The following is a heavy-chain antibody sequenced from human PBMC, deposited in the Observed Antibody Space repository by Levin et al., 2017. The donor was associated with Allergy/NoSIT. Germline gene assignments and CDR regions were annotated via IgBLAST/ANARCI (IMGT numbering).Heavy chain of an antibody. CDR3: ARDRWGSGSYSNFDY. D-gene: IGHD3-10*01. J-gene: IGHJ4*02. CDR2: IYSGGST. CDR1: GFPVSSNY. V-gene: IGHV3-66*01. Sequence: LSLTCAASGFPVSSNYMSWVRQAPGKGLEWVSVIYSGGSTYYADSVKGRFTISRDNSKNTLYLQMNSLRAEDTAVYYCARDRWGSGSYSNFDYWGQGTLVTVSS.